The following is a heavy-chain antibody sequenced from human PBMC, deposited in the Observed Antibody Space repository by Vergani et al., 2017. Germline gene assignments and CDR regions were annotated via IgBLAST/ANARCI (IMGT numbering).Heavy chain of an antibody. CDR2: IYYSGST. Sequence: QVQLQESGPGLVKPSQTLSLTCTVSGGSLSSGGYYWSWIRQHPGKGLEWIGYIYYSGSTYYNPSLKSRVTISVDTSKNQFSLKLSSVTAADTAVYYCAREKGYCSSTSCYKYYYYMDVWGKGTTVTVSS. V-gene: IGHV4-31*03. D-gene: IGHD2-2*02. CDR1: GGSLSSGGYY. J-gene: IGHJ6*03. CDR3: AREKGYCSSTSCYKYYYYMDV.